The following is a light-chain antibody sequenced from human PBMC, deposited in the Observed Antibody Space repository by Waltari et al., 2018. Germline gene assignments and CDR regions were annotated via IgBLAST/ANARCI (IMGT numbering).Light chain of an antibody. Sequence: QSVLTQPPSASGTPGQRVTISCSGSSPHIGRNYVYWYQQLPGTAPRLLIYKNYQRPSGVPDRFSGSKSGTSASLAITGLRSEDEADYYCASWDDSLNGVVFGGGTKLTVL. CDR1: SPHIGRNY. V-gene: IGLV1-47*01. CDR3: ASWDDSLNGVV. CDR2: KNY. J-gene: IGLJ2*01.